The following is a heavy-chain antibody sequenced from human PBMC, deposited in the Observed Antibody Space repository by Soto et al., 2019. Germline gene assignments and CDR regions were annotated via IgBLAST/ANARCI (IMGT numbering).Heavy chain of an antibody. CDR1: GGTFSSYA. J-gene: IGHJ6*02. Sequence: ASVKVSCKASGGTFSSYAISWVRQAPGQGLEWMGGIIPIFGTANYAQKFQGRVTITADKSTNTAYMELSSLRSEDTAVYYCARGYCSGGSCYSYYYYGMDVWGQGTTVTVSS. CDR2: IIPIFGTA. D-gene: IGHD2-15*01. CDR3: ARGYCSGGSCYSYYYYGMDV. V-gene: IGHV1-69*06.